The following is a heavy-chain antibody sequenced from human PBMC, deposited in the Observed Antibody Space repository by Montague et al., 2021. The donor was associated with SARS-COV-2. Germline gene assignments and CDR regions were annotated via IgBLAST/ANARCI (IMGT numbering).Heavy chain of an antibody. J-gene: IGHJ6*02. CDR2: TYYRSKWYN. Sequence: CAISGDSASSNSATWNWVRQSPSRVLEWLGRTYYRSKWYNDYAVSVGGRVTINPDTSKNQFSLQLNSVTPEDTAIYYCTSGREGNYNVMDVWGQGTTVTVSS. V-gene: IGHV6-1*01. CDR3: TSGREGNYNVMDV. CDR1: GDSASSNSAT. D-gene: IGHD1-1*01.